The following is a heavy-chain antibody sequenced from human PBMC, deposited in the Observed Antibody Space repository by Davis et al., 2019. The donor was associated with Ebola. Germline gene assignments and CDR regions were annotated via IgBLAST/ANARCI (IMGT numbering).Heavy chain of an antibody. J-gene: IGHJ4*02. CDR3: ARGHSSSWYYFDY. D-gene: IGHD6-13*01. Sequence: GGSLRLSCAASGFTFSSFWMNWVRQAPGKGLESVAKIKKDGTEKFYVDSVKGRFTISRDNAKNSLYLQMNSLRAEDTAVYYCARGHSSSWYYFDYWGQGTLVTVSS. CDR1: GFTFSSFW. V-gene: IGHV3-7*03. CDR2: IKKDGTEK.